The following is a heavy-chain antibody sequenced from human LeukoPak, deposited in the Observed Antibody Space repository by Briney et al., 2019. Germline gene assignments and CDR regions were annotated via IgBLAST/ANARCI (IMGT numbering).Heavy chain of an antibody. J-gene: IGHJ4*02. CDR2: INPSGGST. Sequence: ASVKVSCKASGYTFTSYYMHWVRQAPGQGLEWMGIINPSGGSTSYAQKFRGRVTMTRDMSTSTVYMELSSLRSEDTAVYYCARSEWELLYFDYWGQGTLVTVSS. D-gene: IGHD1-26*01. V-gene: IGHV1-46*01. CDR1: GYTFTSYY. CDR3: ARSEWELLYFDY.